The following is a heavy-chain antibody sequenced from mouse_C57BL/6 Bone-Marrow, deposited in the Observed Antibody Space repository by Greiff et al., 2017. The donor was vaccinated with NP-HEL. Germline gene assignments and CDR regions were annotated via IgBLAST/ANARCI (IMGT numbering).Heavy chain of an antibody. Sequence: QVQLQQSGAELARPGASVKLSCKASGYTFTSYGISWVKQRPGQGLEWIREIYPRSGTTYYNEKFKGKATLTADKSSSTAYMELRSLTSEDSAVYFCARWGYYGSSLCYWGQGTLVTVSA. J-gene: IGHJ3*01. D-gene: IGHD1-1*01. V-gene: IGHV1-81*01. CDR2: IYPRSGTT. CDR3: ARWGYYGSSLCY. CDR1: GYTFTSYG.